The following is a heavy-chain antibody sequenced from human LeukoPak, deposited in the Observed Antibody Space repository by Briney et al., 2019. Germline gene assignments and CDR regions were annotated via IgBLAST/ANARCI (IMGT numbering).Heavy chain of an antibody. Sequence: SETLSLTCTVSGGSISSYSYYWGWIRQPPGKGLEWIGSIYYGGSTYYNPSLKSRVTMSVHTSKNQFSLDLGSVTAADTAVYYCARDRPTAYDSSSWFDCWGLGTLVTVSS. J-gene: IGHJ4*02. CDR3: ARDRPTAYDSSSWFDC. CDR1: GGSISSYSYY. D-gene: IGHD6-13*01. V-gene: IGHV4-39*07. CDR2: IYYGGST.